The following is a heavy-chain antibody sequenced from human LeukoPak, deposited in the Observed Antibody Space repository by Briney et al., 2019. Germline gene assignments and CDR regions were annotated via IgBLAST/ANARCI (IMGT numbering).Heavy chain of an antibody. J-gene: IGHJ4*02. D-gene: IGHD5-18*01. Sequence: SVKVSCKASGGAFSSYTISWVRQAPGQGLEWRGRIIPILSLPNYAQKFQGRVTITADKSTSTAYMELSSLRSDDTAVYYSARGPRVDTAGFDYWGQGTLVTVSS. V-gene: IGHV1-69*02. CDR2: IIPILSLP. CDR3: ARGPRVDTAGFDY. CDR1: GGAFSSYT.